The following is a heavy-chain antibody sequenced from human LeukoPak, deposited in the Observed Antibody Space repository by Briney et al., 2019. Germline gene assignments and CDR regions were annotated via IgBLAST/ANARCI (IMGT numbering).Heavy chain of an antibody. CDR3: TIVHSSSNRVFDY. V-gene: IGHV3-73*01. CDR2: IRSKANSYAT. CDR1: GFTFSGSA. J-gene: IGHJ4*02. Sequence: GGSLRLSCAASGFTFSGSAMHWFRQASGKGLEWVGRIRSKANSYATAYAASVKGRFTISRDDSKNMAYLQMNSLKTEDTAVYYCTIVHSSSNRVFDYWGQGILVTVSS. D-gene: IGHD6-6*01.